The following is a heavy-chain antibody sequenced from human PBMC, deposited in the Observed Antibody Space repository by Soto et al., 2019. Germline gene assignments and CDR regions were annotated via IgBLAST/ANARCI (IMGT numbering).Heavy chain of an antibody. D-gene: IGHD3-3*01. Sequence: EVQVLEAGGGLVQPGGSLRLSCAASGSTFSSFAMTWVRQAPGGGLERVSSISDSGGRIYYLDSVKGRFTVSRDNSKSTLYLQMSSLRAEDTAVYYCAKGVGSHYYDFRGQGALVTVSS. J-gene: IGHJ4*02. V-gene: IGHV3-23*01. CDR1: GSTFSSFA. CDR2: ISDSGGRI. CDR3: AKGVGSHYYDF.